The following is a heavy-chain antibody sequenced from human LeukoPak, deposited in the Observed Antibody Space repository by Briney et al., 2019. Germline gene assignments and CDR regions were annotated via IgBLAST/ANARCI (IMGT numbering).Heavy chain of an antibody. CDR1: GGTFSSYA. Sequence: ASVKVSCKASGGTFSSYAISWVRQAPGQGLEWMGGIIPIFGTANYAQKFQGRVTITADKSTSTAYMELRSLRSDDTAVYYCARFRAGVGEPYGDFWGQGSLVTVSS. V-gene: IGHV1-69*06. D-gene: IGHD3-10*01. CDR2: IIPIFGTA. CDR3: ARFRAGVGEPYGDF. J-gene: IGHJ4*02.